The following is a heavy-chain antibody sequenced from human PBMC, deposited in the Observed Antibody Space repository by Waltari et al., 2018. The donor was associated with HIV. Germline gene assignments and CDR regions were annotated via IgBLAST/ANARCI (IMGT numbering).Heavy chain of an antibody. V-gene: IGHV5-51*01. CDR1: GYSFTTYW. Sequence: EVQLVQSGAEVKQPGESLSISCKGSGYSFTTYWIGWVRQVPGKGLEWMGIIYPGHSDTTYSPSFEGQVTMSVDKSLNTAYLQWSSLKASDTAMYYCARHPYGGSSYGGGFDHWGQGTLVTVSS. CDR3: ARHPYGGSSYGGGFDH. D-gene: IGHD1-26*01. J-gene: IGHJ4*02. CDR2: IYPGHSDT.